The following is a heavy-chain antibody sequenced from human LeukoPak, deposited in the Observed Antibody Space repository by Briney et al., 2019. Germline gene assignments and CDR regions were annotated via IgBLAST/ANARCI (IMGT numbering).Heavy chain of an antibody. CDR2: IYHSGNI. CDR1: GGSISSTTYY. J-gene: IGHJ6*03. V-gene: IGHV4-39*07. Sequence: SETLSLTCTVSGGSISSTTYYWGWIRQPPGKGLEWIGSIYHSGNIYYNPSLKSRVTISVDTSKNQFSLKLSSVTAADTSVYYCARARGVAGDYYYYYYMDVWGKGTTVTISS. CDR3: ARARGVAGDYYYYYYMDV. D-gene: IGHD6-19*01.